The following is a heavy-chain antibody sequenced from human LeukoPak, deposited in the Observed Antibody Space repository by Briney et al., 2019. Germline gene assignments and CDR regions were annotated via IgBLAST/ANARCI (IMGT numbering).Heavy chain of an antibody. J-gene: IGHJ4*02. D-gene: IGHD4-17*01. Sequence: GGSLSLSCAASGFTFSSYAMSWGRQAPGKGLEWVSAISGSGGSTYYADSVKGRFTISRDNSKTTLYLQMNSVRAEDKAVYYCAPLGVTTWLDYWGQGTVVTVSS. CDR3: APLGVTTWLDY. CDR2: ISGSGGST. V-gene: IGHV3-23*01. CDR1: GFTFSSYA.